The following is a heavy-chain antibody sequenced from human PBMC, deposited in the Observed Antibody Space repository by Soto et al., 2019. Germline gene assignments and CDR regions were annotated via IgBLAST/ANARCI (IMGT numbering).Heavy chain of an antibody. Sequence: EVQLLESGGGLVQPGGSLRLSCAASGFTFSSYAMSWVRQAPGKGLEWVSAISGGGGSTYYADSVKGRFTISRDSPKNTLSLQRSSLRAEDTAVYYCAKGRGYYTKDAMDVWGQGTTVTVSS. CDR1: GFTFSSYA. V-gene: IGHV3-23*01. CDR2: ISGGGGST. D-gene: IGHD2-8*01. J-gene: IGHJ6*02. CDR3: AKGRGYYTKDAMDV.